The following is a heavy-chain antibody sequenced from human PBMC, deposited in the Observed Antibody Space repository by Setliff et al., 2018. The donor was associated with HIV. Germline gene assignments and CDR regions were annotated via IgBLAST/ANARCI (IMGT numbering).Heavy chain of an antibody. CDR1: GGSISSGSYY. CDR3: AREDTTGYYSLSAFDI. D-gene: IGHD3-22*01. CDR2: IYTNGYT. V-gene: IGHV4-61*09. Sequence: ASETLSLTCSVSGGSISSGSYYWTWIRQPAGKGPEWIGHIYTNGYTNYNPSLKSRVTMSVDTSKNQFSLKLKSVTAAGTAVYYCAREDTTGYYSLSAFDIWGQGTLVTVSS. J-gene: IGHJ3*02.